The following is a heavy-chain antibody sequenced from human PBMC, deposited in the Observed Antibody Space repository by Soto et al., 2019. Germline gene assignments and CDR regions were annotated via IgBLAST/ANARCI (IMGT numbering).Heavy chain of an antibody. Sequence: QVQLQESGPGLVKPSETLSLTCTVSGGSISSYYWSWIRQPPGKGLEWIGYIYYSGSTNYNPSLKGRVTISVDTSKNQFSLKLSSVTAADTAVYYCARVGSGYGLDYWGQGTLVTVSS. CDR1: GGSISSYY. CDR2: IYYSGST. D-gene: IGHD5-12*01. CDR3: ARVGSGYGLDY. J-gene: IGHJ4*02. V-gene: IGHV4-59*01.